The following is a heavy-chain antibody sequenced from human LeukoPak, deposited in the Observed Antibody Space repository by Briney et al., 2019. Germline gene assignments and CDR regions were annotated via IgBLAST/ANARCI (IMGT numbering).Heavy chain of an antibody. Sequence: SETLSLTCAVYGGSFSGYYWSWIRQPPGKGLEWIGEINHSGSTNYNPSLKSRVTISVDTSKNQLSLKLSSVTAADTAVYYCASLITMVRGVIKDYWGQGTLVTVSS. CDR3: ASLITMVRGVIKDY. D-gene: IGHD3-10*01. CDR1: GGSFSGYY. V-gene: IGHV4-34*01. J-gene: IGHJ4*02. CDR2: INHSGST.